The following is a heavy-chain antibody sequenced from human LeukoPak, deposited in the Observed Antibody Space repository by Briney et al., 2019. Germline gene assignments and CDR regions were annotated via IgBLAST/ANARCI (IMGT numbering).Heavy chain of an antibody. CDR1: GGSFSGYY. CDR2: INHSGST. Sequence: SETLSLTCAVYGGSFSGYYWSWIRQPPGKELEWIGEINHSGSTNYNPSLKSRVTISVDTSKNQFSLKLSSVTAADTAVYYCASSRGTSCHDYWGQGTLVTVSS. J-gene: IGHJ4*02. CDR3: ASSRGTSCHDY. D-gene: IGHD2-2*01. V-gene: IGHV4-34*01.